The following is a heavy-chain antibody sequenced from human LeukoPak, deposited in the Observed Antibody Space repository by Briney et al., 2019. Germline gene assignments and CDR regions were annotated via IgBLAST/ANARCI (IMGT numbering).Heavy chain of an antibody. CDR1: GGTFISYA. CDR3: ARVGGYYPSHWYFDL. CDR2: IIPIFGTA. Sequence: ASVKVSCKASGGTFISYAISWVRQAPGQGLEWMGGIIPIFGTANYAQKFQGRVTITADKSTSTAYMELRRLRSDDTAVYYCARVGGYYPSHWYFDLWGRGTLVTVSS. J-gene: IGHJ2*01. V-gene: IGHV1-69*06. D-gene: IGHD3-22*01.